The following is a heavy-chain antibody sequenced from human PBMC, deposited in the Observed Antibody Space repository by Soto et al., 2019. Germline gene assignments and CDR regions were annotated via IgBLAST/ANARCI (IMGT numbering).Heavy chain of an antibody. V-gene: IGHV3-33*01. CDR2: IWYDGSKR. D-gene: IGHD3-10*01. CDR1: GFNFSQYG. Sequence: QVQLVESGGGVVQPGKSLRLSCAASGFNFSQYGMYWVRQAPGKGLEWVAVIWYDGSKRYYADSLKGRFTFSRDNSKNTMYLQMNSMKAEDTAVYYCARDNGFGESYYFDYWGQGTLVTVSS. J-gene: IGHJ4*02. CDR3: ARDNGFGESYYFDY.